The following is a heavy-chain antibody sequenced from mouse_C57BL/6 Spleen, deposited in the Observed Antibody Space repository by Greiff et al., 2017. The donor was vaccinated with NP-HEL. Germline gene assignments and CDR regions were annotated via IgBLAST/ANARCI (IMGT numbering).Heavy chain of an antibody. CDR3: AKRAMDY. CDR1: GYTFTSYW. Sequence: QVQLQQPGAELVKPGASVKMSCKASGYTFTSYWITWVKQRPGQGLEWIGDIYPGSGSTNYNEKFKSKATLTVGTSSSTAYMQLSSLTSEDSAVYYCAKRAMDYWGQGTSVTVSS. V-gene: IGHV1-55*01. CDR2: IYPGSGST. J-gene: IGHJ4*01.